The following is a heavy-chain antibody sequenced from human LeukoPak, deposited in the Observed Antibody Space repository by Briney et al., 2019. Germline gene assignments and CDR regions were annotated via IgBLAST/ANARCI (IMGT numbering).Heavy chain of an antibody. CDR2: ISGSGDST. V-gene: IGHV3-23*01. Sequence: GGSLRLSCAASGFTFSTYAMSWVRRAPGKGLEWVSAISGSGDSTYYADSVKGRFTISRDNSKNTVYLQMTSLRAEDTAVYYCAKEAYYDILTKTDYGGQGTLVTVS. CDR3: AKEAYYDILTKTDY. J-gene: IGHJ4*02. D-gene: IGHD3-9*01. CDR1: GFTFSTYA.